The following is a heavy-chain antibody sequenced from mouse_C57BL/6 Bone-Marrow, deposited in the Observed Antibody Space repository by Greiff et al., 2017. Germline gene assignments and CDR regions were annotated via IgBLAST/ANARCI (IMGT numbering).Heavy chain of an antibody. Sequence: QVQLKESGPELVKPGASVKISCKASGYAFSSSWMNWVKQRPGKGLEWIGRIYPGDGDTNYNGKFKGKATLTADKSSSTAYMQLSSLTSEDSAVYFCASYRYYGSSYGYWGQGTTLTVSS. V-gene: IGHV1-82*01. CDR1: GYAFSSSW. CDR3: ASYRYYGSSYGY. J-gene: IGHJ2*01. CDR2: IYPGDGDT. D-gene: IGHD1-1*01.